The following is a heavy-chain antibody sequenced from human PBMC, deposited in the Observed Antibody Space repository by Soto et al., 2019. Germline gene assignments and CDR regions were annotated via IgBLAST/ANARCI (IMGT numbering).Heavy chain of an antibody. V-gene: IGHV1-69*13. J-gene: IGHJ6*02. CDR1: GGTFSSYA. Sequence: GASVKVSCKASGGTFSSYAISWVRQAPGQGLEWMGGIIPIFGTANYAQKFQGRVTITADESTSTAYMELSLLSAEDTAVYYCARVSGSVQAGAPLNYYYYGLAVWGQGPTVPVS. CDR2: IIPIFGTA. CDR3: ARVSGSVQAGAPLNYYYYGLAV. D-gene: IGHD1-26*01.